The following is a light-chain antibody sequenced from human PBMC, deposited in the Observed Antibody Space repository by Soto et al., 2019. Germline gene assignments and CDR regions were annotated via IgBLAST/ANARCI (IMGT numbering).Light chain of an antibody. CDR2: EGS. CDR1: SSDVGSYNL. Sequence: QSALTQPASVSGSPGQSITISCTGTSSDVGSYNLVSWYQQHPGKAPKVMIYEGSKRPSGVSNRFSGSKSGNTSSLTISGLQAEDEADYFCCSDAGSGTFVFGTGTKVTVL. CDR3: CSDAGSGTFV. V-gene: IGLV2-23*01. J-gene: IGLJ1*01.